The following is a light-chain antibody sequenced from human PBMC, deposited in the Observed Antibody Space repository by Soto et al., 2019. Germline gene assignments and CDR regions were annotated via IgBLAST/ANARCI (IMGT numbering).Light chain of an antibody. CDR3: QQYNSYART. J-gene: IGKJ1*01. V-gene: IGKV1-5*01. Sequence: DIQMTQSPSTLSASVGERVTITCRASQSISSWLAWYQQKPGKAPKLLIYDASSLESGVPSRFSGSGSGTEFPPTISSLQPDDFATYYCQQYNSYARTFGEGTKVEIK. CDR2: DAS. CDR1: QSISSW.